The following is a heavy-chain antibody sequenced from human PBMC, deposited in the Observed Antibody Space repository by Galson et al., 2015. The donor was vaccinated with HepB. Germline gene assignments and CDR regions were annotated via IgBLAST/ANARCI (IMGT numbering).Heavy chain of an antibody. CDR1: GFTFSVYT. D-gene: IGHD3-16*01. CDR2: IRGSGTGT. V-gene: IGHV3-23*01. Sequence: SLRLSCAASGFTFSVYTMNWVRQAPGKGLEWVSAIRGSGTGTYYADSVKGRFTISRDDSKNTLFLQLNSLRAEDTAIYYRAKDSGLGGEDYWGQGILVTVSS. CDR3: AKDSGLGGEDY. J-gene: IGHJ4*02.